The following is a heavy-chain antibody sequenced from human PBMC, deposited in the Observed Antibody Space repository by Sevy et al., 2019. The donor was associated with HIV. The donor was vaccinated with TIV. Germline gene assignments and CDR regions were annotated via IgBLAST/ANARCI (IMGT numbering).Heavy chain of an antibody. V-gene: IGHV4-34*01. Sequence: SETLSLTCAISRGSFNGFNCSWIRQPPGKGLEWIGEMNYNGNTKYNPSFRSRVTLSPDSSKKQFSLTLSAVTAADTATYYCTRGHSTSGHDSWGQGTLVTVSS. D-gene: IGHD2-2*01. CDR2: MNYNGNT. CDR3: TRGHSTSGHDS. CDR1: RGSFNGFN. J-gene: IGHJ4*02.